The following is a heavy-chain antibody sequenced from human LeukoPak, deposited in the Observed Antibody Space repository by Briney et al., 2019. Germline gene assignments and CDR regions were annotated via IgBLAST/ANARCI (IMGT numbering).Heavy chain of an antibody. D-gene: IGHD3-22*01. Sequence: SETLSLICTVSGGSISSSSYYWGWIRQPPGKGLEWIGSIYYSGSTYYNPSLKSRVTISVDTSKNQFSLKLSSVTTADTAVYYCARRVTDYYDSSGAQEHWGQGTLVTVSS. CDR2: IYYSGST. CDR3: ARRVTDYYDSSGAQEH. J-gene: IGHJ1*01. V-gene: IGHV4-39*01. CDR1: GGSISSSSYY.